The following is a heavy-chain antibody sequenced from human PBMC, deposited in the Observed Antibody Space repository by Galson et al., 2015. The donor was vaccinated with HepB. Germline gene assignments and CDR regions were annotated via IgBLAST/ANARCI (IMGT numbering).Heavy chain of an antibody. CDR3: AKDWAIRGTFDI. V-gene: IGHV3-23*01. J-gene: IGHJ3*02. Sequence: SLRLSCAASGFTFSSYAMSWVRQAPGKGLEWVSAISGSGGSTYYADSVRGRFTISRDNSKNTLYLQMNSLRAGDTAVYCCAKDWAIRGTFDIWGQGTMVTVSS. CDR1: GFTFSSYA. CDR2: ISGSGGST. D-gene: IGHD3-16*01.